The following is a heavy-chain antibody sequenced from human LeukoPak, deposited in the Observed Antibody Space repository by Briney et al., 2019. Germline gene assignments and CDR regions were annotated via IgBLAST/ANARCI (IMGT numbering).Heavy chain of an antibody. CDR2: IYYSGST. CDR1: GGSISSSSYY. CDR3: ARRGYCSSTSCYEYWFDP. D-gene: IGHD2-2*01. J-gene: IGHJ5*02. V-gene: IGHV4-39*01. Sequence: PSETLSLTCTVSGGSISSSSYYWGWIRQPPGKGLEWIGIIYYSGSTYYNPPLKSRLIISVDTSKNQFSLKLSSVTATDTAVYYCARRGYCSSTSCYEYWFDPWGQGTLVTVSS.